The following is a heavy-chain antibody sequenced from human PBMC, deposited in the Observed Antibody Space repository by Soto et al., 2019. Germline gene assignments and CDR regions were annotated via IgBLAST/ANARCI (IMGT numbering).Heavy chain of an antibody. D-gene: IGHD4-17*01. Sequence: GGSLRLSCAASGFTFSSYGMHWVRQAPGKGLEWVAVISYDGSNKYYADSVKGRFTISRDNSKNTLYLQMNSLRAEDTAVYYCAKEKVNHLRTTVVSPGYWGQGTLVTVSS. V-gene: IGHV3-30*18. CDR1: GFTFSSYG. CDR3: AKEKVNHLRTTVVSPGY. J-gene: IGHJ4*02. CDR2: ISYDGSNK.